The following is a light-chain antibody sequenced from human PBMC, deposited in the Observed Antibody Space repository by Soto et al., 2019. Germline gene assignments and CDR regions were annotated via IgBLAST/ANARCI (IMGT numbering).Light chain of an antibody. V-gene: IGKV3-20*01. J-gene: IGKJ1*01. Sequence: ESVLTESTGPVCFSRGESPTLSYRPGQHVSSSYLAWYQQKPGQAPRLLIYGASSRATGIPDRFSGSGSGTDFTLTISRLEPEDFAVYYCQQYGSSPWTFGQGTKVDIK. CDR1: QHVSSSY. CDR3: QQYGSSPWT. CDR2: GAS.